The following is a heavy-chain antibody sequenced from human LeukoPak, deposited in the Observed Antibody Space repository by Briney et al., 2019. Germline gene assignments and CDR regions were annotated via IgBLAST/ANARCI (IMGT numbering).Heavy chain of an antibody. CDR2: ISAYNGNT. J-gene: IGHJ6*02. V-gene: IGHV1-18*01. CDR3: ARDPHYDILTGYRHYYYYGMDV. Sequence: ASVKVSCKASGYTFTSYGISWVRQAPGQGLEWMGWISAYNGNTNYAQKLQGRVTMTTDTSTSTAYMELRSLRSDDTAVYYCARDPHYDILTGYRHYYYYGMDVWGQGTTVTVSS. D-gene: IGHD3-9*01. CDR1: GYTFTSYG.